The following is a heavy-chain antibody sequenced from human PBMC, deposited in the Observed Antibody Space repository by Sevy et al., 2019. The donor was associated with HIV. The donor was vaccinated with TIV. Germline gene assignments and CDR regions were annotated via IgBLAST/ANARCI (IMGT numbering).Heavy chain of an antibody. J-gene: IGHJ4*02. Sequence: GGSLRLSCAASGFTFSSYIMNWVRQAPGMGLEWVSSISSGGDHIYYTNSVKGRFTISRDNAKNSLYLHMNSLRAEDTAVYYCARDEYSYATGFDYWGQGTLVTVSS. CDR2: ISSGGDHI. V-gene: IGHV3-21*01. CDR1: GFTFSSYI. CDR3: ARDEYSYATGFDY. D-gene: IGHD5-18*01.